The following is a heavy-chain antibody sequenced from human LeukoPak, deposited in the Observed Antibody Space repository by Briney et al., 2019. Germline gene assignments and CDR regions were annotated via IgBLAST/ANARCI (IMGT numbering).Heavy chain of an antibody. Sequence: GGSLRLSCAASGFTLSGYGMNWVRQAPGKGLEWVSYISSGTRIIYYADSVKGRLTISRDNAKNSLFLQMNSLRAEDTAVYYCARGPSGYHNTGGQGTLVTVSS. D-gene: IGHD5-12*01. CDR1: GFTLSGYG. J-gene: IGHJ4*02. CDR3: ARGPSGYHNT. CDR2: ISSGTRII. V-gene: IGHV3-48*01.